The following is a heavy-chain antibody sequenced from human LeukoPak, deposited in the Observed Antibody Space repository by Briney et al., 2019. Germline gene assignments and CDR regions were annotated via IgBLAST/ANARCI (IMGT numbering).Heavy chain of an antibody. D-gene: IGHD3-22*01. J-gene: IGHJ5*02. CDR1: GYTFTSYY. V-gene: IGHV1-46*01. CDR2: INPSGGST. CDR3: ARDCGYYDGSGYYSNWFDP. Sequence: ASVKVSCKASGYTFTSYYMHWVRQAPGQGLEWMGIINPSGGSTSYAQKFQGRVTMTRDTSTSTVYMELSSLRSEDTAVYYCARDCGYYDGSGYYSNWFDPWGQGTLVTVSS.